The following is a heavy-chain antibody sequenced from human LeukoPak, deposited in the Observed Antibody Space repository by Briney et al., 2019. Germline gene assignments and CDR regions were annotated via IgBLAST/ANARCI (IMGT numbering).Heavy chain of an antibody. J-gene: IGHJ4*02. V-gene: IGHV1-46*01. CDR3: ARGGGVIIIRPFDY. Sequence: ASVKVSCKASGYTFTSYYMHWVRQAPGQGLEWMGIINPSGGSTSYAQKFQGRVTMTRDTSTSTVYMELSSVTAADTAVYYCARGGGVIIIRPFDYWGQGTRVTVSS. CDR2: INPSGGST. D-gene: IGHD3-10*01. CDR1: GYTFTSYY.